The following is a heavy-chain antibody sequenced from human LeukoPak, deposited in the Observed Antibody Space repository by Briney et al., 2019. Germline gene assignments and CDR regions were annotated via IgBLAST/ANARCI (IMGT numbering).Heavy chain of an antibody. Sequence: GGSLRLSCVASGFIFSSYSMNWVRQAPGKGLEWVAVVSYDGSNKYYADSVKGRFTISRDNSKNTLYLQMNSLRAEDTALYYCARGSGYSYAFTGRERTKSRLDYWGQGTLVTVSS. J-gene: IGHJ4*02. V-gene: IGHV3-30*03. CDR1: GFIFSSYS. CDR2: VSYDGSNK. D-gene: IGHD5-18*01. CDR3: ARGSGYSYAFTGRERTKSRLDY.